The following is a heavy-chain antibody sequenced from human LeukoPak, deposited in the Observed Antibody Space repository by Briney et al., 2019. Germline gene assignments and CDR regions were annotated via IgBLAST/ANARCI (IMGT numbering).Heavy chain of an antibody. CDR3: AKRGVVIRGILVIGYHQEAYHYDF. D-gene: IGHD3-10*01. J-gene: IGHJ4*02. V-gene: IGHV3-23*01. CDR1: GISLTNYA. CDR2: ISERGGST. Sequence: GGSLRLSCVVSGISLTNYAMTWVRQAPGKGLEWVSYISERGGSTTYADSVKGRFTISRDASLNSLYLQMNNLRAEDTAVYFCAKRGVVIRGILVIGYHQEAYHYDFWGQGVLVTVSS.